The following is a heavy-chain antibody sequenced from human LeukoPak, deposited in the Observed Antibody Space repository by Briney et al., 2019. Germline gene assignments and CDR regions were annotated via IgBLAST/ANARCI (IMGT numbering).Heavy chain of an antibody. J-gene: IGHJ4*02. V-gene: IGHV4-38-2*02. Sequence: SETLSLTCTVSGYSISSGYYWGWIRQPLGKGLEWIGSIYHSGSTYYNPSLKSRVTISVDTSKNQFSLKLSSVTAANTAVYYCARDPAIVGATDYWGQGTLVTVSS. CDR2: IYHSGST. D-gene: IGHD1-26*01. CDR1: GYSISSGYY. CDR3: ARDPAIVGATDY.